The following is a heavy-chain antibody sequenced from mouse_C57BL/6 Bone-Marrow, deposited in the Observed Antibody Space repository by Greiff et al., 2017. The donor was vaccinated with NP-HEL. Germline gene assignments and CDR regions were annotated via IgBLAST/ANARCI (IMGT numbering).Heavy chain of an antibody. D-gene: IGHD2-2*01. CDR1: GFSFNTYA. J-gene: IGHJ2*01. CDR3: VRSRYCGYDGFDD. V-gene: IGHV10-1*01. CDR2: IRSKSNNYAT. Sequence: EVQLVESGGGLVQPKGSLKLSCAASGFSFNTYAMNWVRQAPGKGLEWVARIRSKSNNYATYSADSVKDRFTISRDDSESLSYLQMNNLKTEDTAMYYCVRSRYCGYDGFDDWGQGTTLTVSS.